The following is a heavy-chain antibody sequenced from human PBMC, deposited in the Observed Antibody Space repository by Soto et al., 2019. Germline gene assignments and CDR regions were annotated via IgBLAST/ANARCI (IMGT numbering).Heavy chain of an antibody. CDR1: GGSISSGGYS. Sequence: PSETLSLTCAVSGGSISSGGYSWSWIRQPPGKGLEWIGYIYYSGSTYYNPSLKSRVTVSVDTSKNQFSLKLSSVTAADTAVYYCARGNSSSWPRQYYYYGMDVWGQGTTVTVSS. D-gene: IGHD6-13*01. CDR2: IYYSGST. V-gene: IGHV4-31*11. CDR3: ARGNSSSWPRQYYYYGMDV. J-gene: IGHJ6*02.